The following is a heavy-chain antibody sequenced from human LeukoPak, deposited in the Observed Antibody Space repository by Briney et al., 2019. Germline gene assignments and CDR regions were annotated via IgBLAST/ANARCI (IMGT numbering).Heavy chain of an antibody. CDR1: GFTFSRYS. D-gene: IGHD2-15*01. CDR3: ARGPQFCSGGSCFGYYFDY. Sequence: KSGGSLRLSCAASGFTFSRYSMNWVRQPPGKGLEWVSSISASGSHIYYADSVKGRFSISRDGARNSVYVQMSSLRGEDTPVYYCARGPQFCSGGSCFGYYFDYWGQGALVTVSS. CDR2: ISASGSHI. V-gene: IGHV3-21*01. J-gene: IGHJ4*02.